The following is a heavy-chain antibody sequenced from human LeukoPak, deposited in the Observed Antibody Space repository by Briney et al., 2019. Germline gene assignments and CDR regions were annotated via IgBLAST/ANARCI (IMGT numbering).Heavy chain of an antibody. Sequence: SETLSLTRTVSGGSISSSSYYWGWIRQPPGKGLEWIGSIYYSGSTYYNPSLKSRVTISVDTSKNQFSLKLSSVTAADTAVYYCARNNIGTRTYDYWGQGTLVTVSS. V-gene: IGHV4-39*01. CDR2: IYYSGST. J-gene: IGHJ4*02. D-gene: IGHD1/OR15-1a*01. CDR1: GGSISSSSYY. CDR3: ARNNIGTRTYDY.